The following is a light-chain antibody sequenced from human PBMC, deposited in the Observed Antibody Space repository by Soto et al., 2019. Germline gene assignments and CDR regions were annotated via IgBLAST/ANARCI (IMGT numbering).Light chain of an antibody. V-gene: IGKV3-20*01. CDR1: QSVSNNY. J-gene: IGKJ1*01. CDR3: QQYGSSPRT. CDR2: AAS. Sequence: EIVLTQSPGTLSLSPGARATLSCRASQSVSNNYLAWHQQKPGQAPRLLIYAASSRATGIPDRFSGSGSGTDFTLTISRLEPEDFAVYYGQQYGSSPRTFGQGTKVDIK.